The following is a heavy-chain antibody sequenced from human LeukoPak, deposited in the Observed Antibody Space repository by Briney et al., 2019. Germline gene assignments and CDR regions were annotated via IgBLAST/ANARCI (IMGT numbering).Heavy chain of an antibody. CDR1: GYTFTGYY. V-gene: IGHV1-46*01. D-gene: IGHD3-10*01. CDR2: INPSGGST. J-gene: IGHJ3*02. Sequence: GASVKVSCKASGYTFTGYYMHWVRQAPGQGLEWMGIINPSGGSTSYAQKFQGRVTITRNTSISTAYMELSSLRSEDTAVYYCAREFGGSGSIWGQGTMVTVSS. CDR3: AREFGGSGSI.